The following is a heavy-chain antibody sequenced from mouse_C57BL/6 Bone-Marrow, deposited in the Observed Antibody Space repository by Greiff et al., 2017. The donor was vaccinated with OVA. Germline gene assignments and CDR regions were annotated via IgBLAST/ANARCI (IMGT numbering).Heavy chain of an antibody. J-gene: IGHJ3*01. D-gene: IGHD1-1*01. CDR2: INPSSGYT. Sequence: QVQLQQSGAELAKPGASVKLSCKASGYTFTSYWMHWVKQRPGQGLEWIGYINPSSGYTKYNQKFKGKATLTVDQSSSTAYMQLNSLTSEDSAVYYCARSVRDYGSRPAWFAYWGQGTLVTVSA. V-gene: IGHV1-7*01. CDR3: ARSVRDYGSRPAWFAY. CDR1: GYTFTSYW.